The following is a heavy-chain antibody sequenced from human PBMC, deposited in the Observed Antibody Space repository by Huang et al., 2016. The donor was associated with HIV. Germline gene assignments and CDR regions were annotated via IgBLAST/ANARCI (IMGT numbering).Heavy chain of an antibody. J-gene: IGHJ4*02. CDR2: VSVEGSTK. Sequence: QVQLVESGGGVVQPGRSLRLSCTACGFSFSCEGLDWVRQGPGKGLGWVAVVSVEGSTKYSADSVKGRFTISRDNSKNTLYLQMNSLTVEDTAVYYCAKDKYLMSTILAYYFDCWGQGTLVTVSS. D-gene: IGHD3-3*01. CDR1: GFSFSCEG. V-gene: IGHV3-30*18. CDR3: AKDKYLMSTILAYYFDC.